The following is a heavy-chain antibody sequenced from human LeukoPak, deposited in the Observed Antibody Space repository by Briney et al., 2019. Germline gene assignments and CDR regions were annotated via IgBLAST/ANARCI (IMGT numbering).Heavy chain of an antibody. D-gene: IGHD3-10*01. Sequence: PGGSLRLSCAASGFTLSSYAMHWVRQAPGKGLEWVAVISYDGSNKYYADSVKGRFTISRDNSKNTLYLQMNSLRAEDTAVYYCARISGSGSYSRGWGQGTLVTVSS. CDR3: ARISGSGSYSRG. CDR2: ISYDGSNK. CDR1: GFTLSSYA. V-gene: IGHV3-30-3*01. J-gene: IGHJ4*02.